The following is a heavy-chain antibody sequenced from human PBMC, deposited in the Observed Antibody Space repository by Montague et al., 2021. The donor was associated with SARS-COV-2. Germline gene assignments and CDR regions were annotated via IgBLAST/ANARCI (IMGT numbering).Heavy chain of an antibody. D-gene: IGHD2-2*01. CDR3: ARRNYCSSSSCYNGGFDN. CDR1: GGSIGTGYYF. V-gene: IGHV4-39*01. Sequence: SETLSLTCTVSGGSIGTGYYFWSWIRQSPGKGLEWLGTVFYRGNTYYNPSLKSRVTISVDTSTNQFSLKLTSVTVAETAIYFCARRNYCSSSSCYNGGFDNWGQGAVVTVPS. J-gene: IGHJ3*02. CDR2: VFYRGNT.